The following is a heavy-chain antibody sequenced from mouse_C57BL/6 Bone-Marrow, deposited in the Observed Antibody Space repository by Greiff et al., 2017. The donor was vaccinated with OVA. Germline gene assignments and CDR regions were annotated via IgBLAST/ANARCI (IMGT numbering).Heavy chain of an antibody. CDR3: ARWEGWLPVGY. J-gene: IGHJ2*01. CDR2: IDPANGNT. V-gene: IGHV14-3*01. CDR1: GFNIKNTY. Sequence: VQLQQSVAELVRPGASVKLSCTASGFNIKNTYMHWVKQRPEQGLEWMGRIDPANGNTKYATKFQGKATITADTSSKPAYLQLSSLTSEDTALYYCARWEGWLPVGYWGQGTTLTVSS. D-gene: IGHD2-3*01.